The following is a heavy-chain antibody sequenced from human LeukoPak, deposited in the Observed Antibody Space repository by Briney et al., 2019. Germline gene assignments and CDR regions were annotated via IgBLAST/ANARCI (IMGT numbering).Heavy chain of an antibody. CDR3: AREWNSRATFDY. V-gene: IGHV3-21*05. Sequence: GGSLRLSCRASASGDDFRSHSMNWVRQAPGKGLEWISYIHSSGNYIFDAASVKGRFTVSRDNARNSLYLQMNSLRVEDAAMYYCAREWNSRATFDYWGQGTLVTVSS. CDR2: IHSSGNYI. D-gene: IGHD1-1*01. J-gene: IGHJ4*02. CDR1: ASGDDFRSHS.